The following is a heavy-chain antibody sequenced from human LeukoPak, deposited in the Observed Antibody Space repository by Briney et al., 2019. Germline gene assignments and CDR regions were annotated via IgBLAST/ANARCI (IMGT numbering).Heavy chain of an antibody. V-gene: IGHV3-7*01. J-gene: IGHJ3*02. Sequence: PGGSLRLSCAASGFTFSTHWMSWFRQAPGKGLEWVALIQKDGSDKYYVDSVKGRLTISRDNAKNSLYLQMNGLRADDTAVYYCAGDEGWTFDIWGQGTKVTVSS. CDR1: GFTFSTHW. CDR2: IQKDGSDK. D-gene: IGHD5-24*01. CDR3: AGDEGWTFDI.